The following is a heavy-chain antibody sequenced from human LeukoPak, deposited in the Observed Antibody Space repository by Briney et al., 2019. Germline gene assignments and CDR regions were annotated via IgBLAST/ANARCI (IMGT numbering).Heavy chain of an antibody. CDR3: ARDSLGRDGYNYHY. CDR2: IIPILGIA. CDR1: GGTFSSYT. J-gene: IGHJ4*02. D-gene: IGHD5-24*01. V-gene: IGHV1-69*04. Sequence: SVKVSCKASGGTFSSYTISWVRQAPGQGLEWMGRIIPILGIANYAQKFQGRVTITADKSTSTAYMELSSLRSEDTAVYYCARDSLGRDGYNYHYWGQGTLVTVSS.